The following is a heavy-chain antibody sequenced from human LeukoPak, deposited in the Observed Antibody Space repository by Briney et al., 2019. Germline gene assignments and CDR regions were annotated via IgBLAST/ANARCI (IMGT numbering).Heavy chain of an antibody. D-gene: IGHD3-22*01. CDR2: IIPIFGTA. CDR3: ATRVYYYDSSGYYPDY. CDR1: GGTFSSYA. Sequence: SVKVSCKASGGTFSSYAIGWVRQAPGQGLEWMGGIIPIFGTANYAQKFQGRVTITADESTSTAYMELSSLRSEDTAVYYCATRVYYYDSSGYYPDYWGQGTLVTVSS. J-gene: IGHJ4*02. V-gene: IGHV1-69*13.